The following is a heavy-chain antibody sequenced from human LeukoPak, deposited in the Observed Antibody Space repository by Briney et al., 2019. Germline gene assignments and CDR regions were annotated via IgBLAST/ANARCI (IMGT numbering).Heavy chain of an antibody. CDR2: ISSNGGST. CDR1: GFTFSSYA. CDR3: VKGFGELLSRY. V-gene: IGHV3-64D*06. J-gene: IGHJ4*02. D-gene: IGHD3-10*01. Sequence: PGGSLRLSCSASGFTFSSYALYWVRQAPGEGLEYVSAISSNGGSTYCADSVKGRFTISRDNSKNTLYLQMSSLRAEDTAVYYCVKGFGELLSRYWGQGTLVTVSS.